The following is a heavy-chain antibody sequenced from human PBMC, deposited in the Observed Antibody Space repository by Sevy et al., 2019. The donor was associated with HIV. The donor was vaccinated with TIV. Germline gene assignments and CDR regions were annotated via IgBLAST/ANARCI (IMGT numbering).Heavy chain of an antibody. CDR2: IKNDNEGGTT. V-gene: IGHV3-15*01. J-gene: IGHJ3*01. CDR3: TTDWGTGNTWVRPFDL. D-gene: IGHD1-7*01. CDR1: GFTFSDDW. Sequence: GGSLRLSCAASGFTFSDDWMNWVRQVPGKGLEWVALIKNDNEGGTTDYAATGKGRSIMSRDNSTNTLYLQMGSLKTEDPAPDYCTTDWGTGNTWVRPFDLWGQGTMVTVSS.